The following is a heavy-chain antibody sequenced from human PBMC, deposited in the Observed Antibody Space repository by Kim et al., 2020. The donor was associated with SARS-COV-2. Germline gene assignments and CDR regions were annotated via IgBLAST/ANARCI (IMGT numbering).Heavy chain of an antibody. CDR1: GYSFTSYW. J-gene: IGHJ4*02. D-gene: IGHD6-19*01. V-gene: IGHV5-51*01. Sequence: GESLKISCKGSGYSFTSYWIGWVRQMPGKGLEWMGIIYPGDSDTRYSPSFQGQVTISADKSISTAYLQWSSLKASDTAMYYCARRGGTGYSSGWYYGGALFDDWGQGTLVTVSS. CDR3: ARRGGTGYSSGWYYGGALFDD. CDR2: IYPGDSDT.